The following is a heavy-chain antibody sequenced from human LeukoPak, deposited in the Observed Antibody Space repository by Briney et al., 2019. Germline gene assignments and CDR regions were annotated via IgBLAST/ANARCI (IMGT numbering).Heavy chain of an antibody. J-gene: IGHJ4*02. V-gene: IGHV1-69*13. CDR1: GGTFSSYA. CDR2: IIPIFGTA. D-gene: IGHD6-13*01. Sequence: SVKVSCKASGGTFSSYAISWERQAPGQGLEWMGGIIPIFGTANYAQKFQGRVTITADESTSTAYMELSSLRSEDTAVYYCARDLRRAAAGLDYWGQGTLVTVSS. CDR3: ARDLRRAAAGLDY.